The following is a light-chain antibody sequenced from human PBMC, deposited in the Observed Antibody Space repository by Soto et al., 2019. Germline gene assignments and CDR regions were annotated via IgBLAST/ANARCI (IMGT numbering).Light chain of an antibody. CDR1: QSISSY. CDR2: DAS. Sequence: DIQMTQSPSSLSASVGDRVTITCRASQSISSYLNWYHQKPGKAPKLLIYDASNLERGVPSRFSGSGSGTDFSLTVDSLQPEDTATYYCQQYDHPPYTFGQGTKLEIK. V-gene: IGKV1-33*01. J-gene: IGKJ2*01. CDR3: QQYDHPPYT.